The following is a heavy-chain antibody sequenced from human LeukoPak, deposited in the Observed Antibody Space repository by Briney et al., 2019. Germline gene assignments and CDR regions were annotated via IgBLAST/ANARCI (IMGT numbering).Heavy chain of an antibody. J-gene: IGHJ4*02. CDR2: LYNGGGA. CDR1: GFTVSSNS. CDR3: ARRDTTGWFHHFGY. V-gene: IGHV3-53*01. Sequence: QPGGSLRLSCAASGFTVSSNSMTWVRQAPGKGLEWVSILYNGGGANYADSVKGRFTISRDNSRNTLFLQMNSLRDEDTAVYYCARRDTTGWFHHFGYWGQGTLVTVSS. D-gene: IGHD6-19*01.